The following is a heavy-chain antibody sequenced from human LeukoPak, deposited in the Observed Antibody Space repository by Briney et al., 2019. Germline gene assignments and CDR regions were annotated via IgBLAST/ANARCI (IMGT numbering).Heavy chain of an antibody. J-gene: IGHJ4*02. D-gene: IGHD2-2*01. CDR3: ARSGYCSSTSCYDY. CDR1: GGSISNYY. CDR2: IYYTGST. V-gene: IGHV4-59*01. Sequence: SETLSLTCTVSGGSISNYYWSWIRQPPAKGLEWIGYIYYTGSTNYNPSLKSRVTISVDTSKNQLSLKLSSVTAADTAVYYCARSGYCSSTSCYDYWGQGTLVTVSS.